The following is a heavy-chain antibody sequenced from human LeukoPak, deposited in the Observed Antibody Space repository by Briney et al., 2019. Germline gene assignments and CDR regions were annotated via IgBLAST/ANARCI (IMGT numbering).Heavy chain of an antibody. V-gene: IGHV1-69*06. J-gene: IGHJ6*03. Sequence: SVKVSCKASGYTFTSYGISWVRQATGQGLEWMGGIIPIFGTANYAQKFQGRVTITADKSTSTAYMELSSLRSEDTAVYYCARGATDEYYYYMDVWGKGTTVTVSS. CDR1: GYTFTSYG. D-gene: IGHD1-26*01. CDR2: IIPIFGTA. CDR3: ARGATDEYYYYMDV.